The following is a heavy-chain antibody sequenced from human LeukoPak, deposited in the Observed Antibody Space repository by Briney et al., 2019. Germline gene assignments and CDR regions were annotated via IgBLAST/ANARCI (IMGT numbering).Heavy chain of an antibody. CDR1: GYTFTMYA. CDR3: ARRYCSDGHCFYDY. Sequence: ASVKVSCKSSGYTFTMYAITWVRQAPGQGLEWKGWAYTNYAHKVRGRVTMTTDTSTSTAYMELRSLKSDDTAVYYCARRYCSDGHCFYDYWGQGTLVTVSS. CDR2: AYT. J-gene: IGHJ4*02. D-gene: IGHD2-15*01. V-gene: IGHV1-18*01.